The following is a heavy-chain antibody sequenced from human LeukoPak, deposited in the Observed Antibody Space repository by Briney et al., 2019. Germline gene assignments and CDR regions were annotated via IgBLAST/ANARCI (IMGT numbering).Heavy chain of an antibody. Sequence: GGSLRLSCAASGFTFSNYWMHWVRQAPGKGLEWVSAISGSGGSTYYADSVKGRFTISRDNSKNTLYLQMNSLRAEDTAVYYCAKDDGSYYDSSGYQDYWGQGALVTVSS. V-gene: IGHV3-23*01. D-gene: IGHD3-22*01. J-gene: IGHJ4*02. CDR2: ISGSGGST. CDR3: AKDDGSYYDSSGYQDY. CDR1: GFTFSNYW.